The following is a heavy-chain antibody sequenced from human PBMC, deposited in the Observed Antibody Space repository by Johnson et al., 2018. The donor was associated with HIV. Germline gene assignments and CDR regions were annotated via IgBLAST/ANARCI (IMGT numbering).Heavy chain of an antibody. CDR1: GFTFRSYA. CDR2: ISYDGSNK. J-gene: IGHJ3*02. CDR3: ARGPILEWLSGDGFDM. V-gene: IGHV3-30*04. D-gene: IGHD3-3*01. Sequence: QVQLVESGGGVVQPGRSLRLSCVASGFTFRSYAMHWVRQAPGQGLEWVAVISYDGSNKYYADSVKGRFTISRDNSKNTLFLQMNSLRVEDTAMYYCARGPILEWLSGDGFDMWGQGTMVTV.